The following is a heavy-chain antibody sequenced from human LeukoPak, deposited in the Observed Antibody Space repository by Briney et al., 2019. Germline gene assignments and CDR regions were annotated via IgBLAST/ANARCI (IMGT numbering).Heavy chain of an antibody. D-gene: IGHD6-6*01. V-gene: IGHV4-59*01. CDR2: IYYSGRT. J-gene: IGHJ5*02. CDR1: GGSISSYY. Sequence: NASETLSLTCTVSGGSISSYYWSWIRQPPGKGLEWFGYIYYSGRTNYNPSLKSRATISVNTSKTQFSLKRTSVTAADAAVYYCARVAGARYSSSPRRWFDPWGQGTLVTVSS. CDR3: ARVAGARYSSSPRRWFDP.